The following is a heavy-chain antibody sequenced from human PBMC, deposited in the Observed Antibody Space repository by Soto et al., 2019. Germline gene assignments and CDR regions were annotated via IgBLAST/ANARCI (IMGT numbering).Heavy chain of an antibody. V-gene: IGHV3-9*01. CDR3: AKDKGECDYGDAFAI. Sequence: EVQLVESGGGLVQPGRSLRLSCAASGFTFDDYAMHWVRQAPGKGLEWVSGISWNSGSIGYADSVKGRFTISRDNAKNSLYLQMNSLRAEDTALYYCAKDKGECDYGDAFAIWGQGTMVTVSS. D-gene: IGHD4-17*01. CDR2: ISWNSGSI. CDR1: GFTFDDYA. J-gene: IGHJ3*02.